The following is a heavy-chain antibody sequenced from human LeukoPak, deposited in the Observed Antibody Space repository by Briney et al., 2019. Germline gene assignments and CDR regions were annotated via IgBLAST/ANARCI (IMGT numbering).Heavy chain of an antibody. V-gene: IGHV3-7*01. Sequence: GGSLRLSCSASVFTFSRFWMICVRQARGKALEYVALIKQGGSEIFHMDSVTGRFTISRADATTSLYLQMKSLRVEDTALYYCARDRESESDSEGDYWGQGTLVTVSS. CDR3: ARDRESESDSEGDY. CDR1: VFTFSRFW. CDR2: IKQGGSEI. J-gene: IGHJ4*02. D-gene: IGHD4-11*01.